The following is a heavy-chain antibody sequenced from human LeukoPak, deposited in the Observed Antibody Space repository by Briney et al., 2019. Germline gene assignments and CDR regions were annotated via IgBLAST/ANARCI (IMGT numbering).Heavy chain of an antibody. CDR2: INPSGGST. D-gene: IGHD1-26*01. CDR3: AREGVSGSYLGY. V-gene: IGHV1-46*01. CDR1: GCTFTGYY. Sequence: AAVKVSCKASGCTFTGYYMHWVRQAPGQGLEWMGVINPSGGSTRYAQKFQDRVTMTRDMSTSTVYMELSSLRSEDTAVYYCAREGVSGSYLGYWGQGTLVTVSS. J-gene: IGHJ4*02.